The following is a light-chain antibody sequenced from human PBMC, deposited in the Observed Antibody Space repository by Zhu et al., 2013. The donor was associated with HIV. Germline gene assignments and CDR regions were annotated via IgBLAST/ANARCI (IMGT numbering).Light chain of an antibody. CDR2: AAS. CDR3: QQTQSFPLT. CDR1: QSIRNF. Sequence: DIQMTQSPSSLSASVGDRVTITCRASQSIRNFVNWYQQKPGRAPKVLVYAASNLQSGVPSRFSGSGSGTDFTLVISSLQPEDFATYYCQQTQSFPLTFGGGTEVENK. V-gene: IGKV1-39*01. J-gene: IGKJ4*01.